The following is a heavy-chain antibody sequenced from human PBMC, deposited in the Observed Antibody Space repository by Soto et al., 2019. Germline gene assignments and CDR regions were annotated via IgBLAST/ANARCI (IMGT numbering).Heavy chain of an antibody. CDR3: AREGLRLFDY. CDR1: GFTFSSYS. Sequence: GGSLRLSCAASGFTFSSYSMNWVRQAPGKGLEWVSSISSSSSYIYYEDSVKGRFTISRDNAKNSLYLQMNSLRAEDTAVYYCAREGLRLFDYWGQGTLVTVSS. J-gene: IGHJ4*02. V-gene: IGHV3-21*01. CDR2: ISSSSSYI.